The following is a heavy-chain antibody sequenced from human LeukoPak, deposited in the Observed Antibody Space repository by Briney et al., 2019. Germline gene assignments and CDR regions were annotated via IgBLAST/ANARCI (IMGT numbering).Heavy chain of an antibody. CDR2: IYYSGST. CDR3: ARGHQGPHYQRGGWFDP. Sequence: PSETLSLTCTVSGGSISSSSYYWGWIRQPPGKGLEWIGSIYYSGSTYYNPSLKGRVTISVDTSKNQFSLKLSSVTAADTAVYYCARGHQGPHYQRGGWFDPWGQGTLVTVSS. V-gene: IGHV4-39*07. D-gene: IGHD1-1*01. J-gene: IGHJ5*02. CDR1: GGSISSSSYY.